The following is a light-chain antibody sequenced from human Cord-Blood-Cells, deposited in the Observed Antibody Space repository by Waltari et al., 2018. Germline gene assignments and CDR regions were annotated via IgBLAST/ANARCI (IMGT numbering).Light chain of an antibody. CDR1: SSDVGGYNY. Sequence: QSALTQPRPVSGSPGQSVTISCTGTSSDVGGYNYVSWYQQHPGKAPKLMIDDVSNRPSAVPVLFSGSMSGNAASLPISGLQAVEEAYYSCCSYAGSYTVVFGGGNKLTVL. CDR3: CSYAGSYTVV. V-gene: IGLV2-11*01. CDR2: DVS. J-gene: IGLJ2*01.